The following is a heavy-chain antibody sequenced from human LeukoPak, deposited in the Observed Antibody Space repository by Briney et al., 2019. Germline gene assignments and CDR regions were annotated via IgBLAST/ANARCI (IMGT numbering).Heavy chain of an antibody. Sequence: GGSLRLSCAASGFTFSNYAMTWVCQAPGKGLEWVSAIRSNRVTTYDADSVKGRFTISRDNAKNTLYLQMNSLRAEDTAVYYCARERPFDYWGQGTLVTVSS. D-gene: IGHD6-25*01. V-gene: IGHV3-23*01. CDR3: ARERPFDY. CDR2: IRSNRVTT. J-gene: IGHJ4*02. CDR1: GFTFSNYA.